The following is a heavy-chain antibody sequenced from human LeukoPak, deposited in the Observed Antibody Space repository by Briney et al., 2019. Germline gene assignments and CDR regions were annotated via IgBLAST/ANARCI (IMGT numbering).Heavy chain of an antibody. CDR1: GGSISNGGYY. CDR3: ARDPGGSSGYYPMSFDY. V-gene: IGHV4-31*03. Sequence: SETLSLTCTVSGGSISNGGYYWSWIRQHPGKGLEWIGYIYYSGSTYYNPSLKSRVTISVDTSKNQFSLKLSSVTAADTAVYYCARDPGGSSGYYPMSFDYWGQGTLVTVSS. D-gene: IGHD3-22*01. J-gene: IGHJ4*02. CDR2: IYYSGST.